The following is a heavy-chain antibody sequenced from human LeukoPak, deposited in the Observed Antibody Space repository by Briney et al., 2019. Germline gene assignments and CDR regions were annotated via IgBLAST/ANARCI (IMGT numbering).Heavy chain of an antibody. V-gene: IGHV4-30-4*08. Sequence: PQTLSLTCTVSGGSISSGDYYWSWIRQPPGKGLEWIGYIYYSGSTYYNPSLKSRVTISVDTSKNQFSLKLSSVTAADTAVYYCARTYYYYYYMDVWGKGTTVTVSS. CDR1: GGSISSGDYY. CDR3: ARTYYYYYYMDV. J-gene: IGHJ6*03. CDR2: IYYSGST.